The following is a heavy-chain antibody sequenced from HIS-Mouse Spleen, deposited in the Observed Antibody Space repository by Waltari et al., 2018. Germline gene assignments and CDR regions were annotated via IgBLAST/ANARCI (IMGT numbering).Heavy chain of an antibody. J-gene: IGHJ2*01. CDR1: AGSISSSSYY. V-gene: IGHV4-39*07. CDR2: IYYRGST. Sequence: QLQLQESGPGLVKPSETLSLTCTVSAGSISSSSYYWGGIRQPPGKGLEWIGSIYYRGSTYYNPSLKSRVTISVDTSKNQFSLKLSSVTAADTAVYYCAREIPYSSSWYDWYFDLWGRGTLVTVSS. D-gene: IGHD6-13*01. CDR3: AREIPYSSSWYDWYFDL.